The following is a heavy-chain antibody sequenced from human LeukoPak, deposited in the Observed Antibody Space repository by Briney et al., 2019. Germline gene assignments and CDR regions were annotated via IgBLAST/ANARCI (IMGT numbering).Heavy chain of an antibody. CDR3: ARDVTAMAQYGMDV. J-gene: IGHJ6*02. CDR2: IYSGGST. D-gene: IGHD5-18*01. Sequence: GGSLRLSCAASGFTVSSNHMSWVRQAPGKGLEWVSVIYSGGSTYYADSVKGRFTISRDNSKNTLYLQMNSLRAEDTAVYYCARDVTAMAQYGMDVWGQGTTVTVSS. V-gene: IGHV3-66*01. CDR1: GFTVSSNH.